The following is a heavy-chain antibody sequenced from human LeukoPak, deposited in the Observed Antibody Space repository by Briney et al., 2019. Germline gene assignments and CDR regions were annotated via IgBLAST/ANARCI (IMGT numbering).Heavy chain of an antibody. CDR1: GGSISSSTYY. CDR3: ARLLGD. D-gene: IGHD6-6*01. CDR2: ISYTGST. J-gene: IGHJ4*02. V-gene: IGHV4-39*01. Sequence: PSETLSLTCTVSGGSISSSTYYWGWIRQPPGKGLEWIGSISYTGSTYYNPSLKGRVTISIDTSKTQFSLKLSSVTDADTAVYYCARLLGDWGQGILVTVSS.